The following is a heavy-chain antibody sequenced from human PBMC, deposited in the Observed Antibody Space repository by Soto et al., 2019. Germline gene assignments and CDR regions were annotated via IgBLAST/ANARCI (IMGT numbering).Heavy chain of an antibody. J-gene: IGHJ6*02. CDR3: GRAQSRNWNARGYGIDV. Sequence: EVRLVESGGGLLQPGTSVRLYCAAPGFSLSSYDLHWVRQVPEKRLEWVAFFGSGGDRHYSASVKGRFTISRDSAKKSFYLQMNSLKVGDTAVYYCGRAQSRNWNARGYGIDVWGQGTTVIVSS. CDR1: GFSLSSYD. CDR2: FGSGGDR. V-gene: IGHV3-13*04. D-gene: IGHD1-1*01.